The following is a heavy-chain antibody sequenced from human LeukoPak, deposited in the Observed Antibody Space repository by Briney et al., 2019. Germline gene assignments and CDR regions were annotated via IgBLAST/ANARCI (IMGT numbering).Heavy chain of an antibody. CDR1: GGSISSYY. CDR3: ARGYSSTSGRPDY. J-gene: IGHJ4*02. D-gene: IGHD6-19*01. Sequence: SETLSLTCTVSGGSISSYYWSWIRQPPGKELEWIGYIYYSGSTNYNPSLKSRVTMSLETSKKQFSLKLISVTAADTAVYYCARGYSSTSGRPDYWGQGTLVTVSS. V-gene: IGHV4-59*08. CDR2: IYYSGST.